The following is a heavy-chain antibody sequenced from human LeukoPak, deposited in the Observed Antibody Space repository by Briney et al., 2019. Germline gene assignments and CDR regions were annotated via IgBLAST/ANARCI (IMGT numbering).Heavy chain of an antibody. CDR1: GGSISSYY. CDR2: IYTSGST. Sequence: SETLSLTCTVSGGSISSYYWSWIRQPAGKGLEWIGRIYTSGSTNYNPSLKSRVTMSADTSKNQFSLKLSSVTAADTAVYYCARHYSNYVELWFDPWGQGTLVTVSS. J-gene: IGHJ5*02. D-gene: IGHD4-11*01. V-gene: IGHV4-4*07. CDR3: ARHYSNYVELWFDP.